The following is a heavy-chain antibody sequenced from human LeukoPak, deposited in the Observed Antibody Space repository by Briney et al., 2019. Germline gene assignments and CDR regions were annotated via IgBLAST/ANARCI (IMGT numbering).Heavy chain of an antibody. D-gene: IGHD3-22*01. CDR3: ARGRDYYDSSGYYDAFDI. CDR2: ISYDGSNK. J-gene: IGHJ3*02. Sequence: GRSVRLSCAASGFTFSSYGMHWVRQAPGKGLEWVAVISYDGSNKYYADSVKGRFTISRDNAKNSLYLQMNSLRAEDTALYYCARGRDYYDSSGYYDAFDIWGQGTMVTVSS. CDR1: GFTFSSYG. V-gene: IGHV3-30*03.